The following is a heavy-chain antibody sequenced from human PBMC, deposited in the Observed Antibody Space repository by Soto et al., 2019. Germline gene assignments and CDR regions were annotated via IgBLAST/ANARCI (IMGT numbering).Heavy chain of an antibody. V-gene: IGHV5-10-1*01. Sequence: GESLKISCKGSGYSFTSYWISWVRQMPGKGLEWMGRIDPSDSYTNYSPSFQGHVTISADKSISTAYLQWSSLKASDTAMYYWARRDSQWLVLDYWGQGTLVTVSS. D-gene: IGHD6-19*01. J-gene: IGHJ4*02. CDR3: ARRDSQWLVLDY. CDR2: IDPSDSYT. CDR1: GYSFTSYW.